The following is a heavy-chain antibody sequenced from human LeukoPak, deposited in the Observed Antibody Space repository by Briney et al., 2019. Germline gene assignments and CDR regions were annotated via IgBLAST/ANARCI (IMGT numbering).Heavy chain of an antibody. CDR1: GGSISSYY. CDR3: AMAPQFGVVTYLDY. CDR2: IYYSGST. J-gene: IGHJ4*02. D-gene: IGHD3-3*01. V-gene: IGHV4-59*03. Sequence: SETLSLTCTVSGGSISSYYWSWIRQPPGKGLEWIGYIYYSGSTNYNPSLKSRVTISVDTSKNQFSLKLSSVTAADTAVYYCAMAPQFGVVTYLDYWGQGTLVTVSS.